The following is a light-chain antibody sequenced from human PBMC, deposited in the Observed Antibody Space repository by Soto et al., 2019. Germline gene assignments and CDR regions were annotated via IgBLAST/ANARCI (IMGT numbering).Light chain of an antibody. CDR3: HQGHNWPLT. V-gene: IGKV3-15*01. CDR1: QSISTE. J-gene: IGKJ2*01. CDR2: SAS. Sequence: EIVMTQSPATLSVSPGERATLSCRASQSISTELAWYQQKPCQPPILLIYSASTRATGVPARFTGSGSGSEFTLTISGLQSEDFAVYYCHQGHNWPLTFGQGTRLEI.